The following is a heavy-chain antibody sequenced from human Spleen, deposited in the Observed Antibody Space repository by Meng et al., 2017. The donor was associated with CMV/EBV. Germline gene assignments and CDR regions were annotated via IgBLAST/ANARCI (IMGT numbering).Heavy chain of an antibody. CDR3: ARDPGGYCSSTSCYLPTDT. D-gene: IGHD2-2*01. J-gene: IGHJ5*02. V-gene: IGHV3-11*04. Sequence: GGSLRLSCAASGFRFSDYYMSWIRQAPGKGLEWVSYISGVYSTIYYADSVRGRFTISIDNSRNTVYLQGNDLRAYDTAVYYCARDPGGYCSSTSCYLPTDTWGQGTLVTVSS. CDR1: GFRFSDYY. CDR2: ISGVYSTI.